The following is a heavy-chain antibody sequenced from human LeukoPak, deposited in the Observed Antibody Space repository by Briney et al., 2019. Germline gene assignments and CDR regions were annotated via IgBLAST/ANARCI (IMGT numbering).Heavy chain of an antibody. CDR3: AKGGGGGYCSSTSCPALDY. J-gene: IGHJ4*02. Sequence: GGSLRLSCAASGFTVSSNYMSWVRQAPGKGLEWVAFIRYDGSNKYYADSVKGRFTISRDNSKNTLYLQMNSLRAEDTAVYYCAKGGGGGYCSSTSCPALDYWGQGTLVTVSS. CDR2: IRYDGSNK. CDR1: GFTVSSNY. V-gene: IGHV3-30*02. D-gene: IGHD2-2*03.